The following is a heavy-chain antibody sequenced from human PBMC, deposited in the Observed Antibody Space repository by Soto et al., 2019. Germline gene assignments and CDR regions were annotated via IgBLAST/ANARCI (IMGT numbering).Heavy chain of an antibody. CDR1: GFSFSNYE. CDR3: ARRGYGSRWPNVYMDV. D-gene: IGHD6-13*01. Sequence: GGFVRLSCAASGFSFSNYEMHWVRQAPGKGLEYVSGISNNGAHTDYAKSVKGRFTISRDNSENTLYLQMGSLRAEDMALYYCARRGYGSRWPNVYMDVWGKGTTVTVSS. CDR2: ISNNGAHT. J-gene: IGHJ6*03. V-gene: IGHV3-64*01.